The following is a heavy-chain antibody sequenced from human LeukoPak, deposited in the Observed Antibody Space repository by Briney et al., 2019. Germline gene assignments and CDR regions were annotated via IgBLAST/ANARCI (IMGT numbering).Heavy chain of an antibody. CDR3: ARGLFTMVRGTILHGMDV. J-gene: IGHJ6*02. CDR2: ISSSSAYV. CDR1: GFTFSSYS. V-gene: IGHV3-21*01. D-gene: IGHD3-10*01. Sequence: SGGSLRLSCAASGFTFSSYSMNWVRQAPGKGLEWVSSISSSSAYVYYADSVKGRFTISRDNAKNSLYLQMNSLRAEDTAVYYCARGLFTMVRGTILHGMDVWGQGTTVTVSS.